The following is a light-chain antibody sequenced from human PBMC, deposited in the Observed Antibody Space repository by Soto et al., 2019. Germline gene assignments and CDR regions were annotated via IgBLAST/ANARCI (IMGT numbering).Light chain of an antibody. V-gene: IGLV2-14*01. CDR1: SRDVGGYNY. CDR3: SSYVSSSTFVV. J-gene: IGLJ2*01. Sequence: SALTQPASLSGSPGQSITISCTGTSRDVGGYNYVSWHQQHPGKAPKVIITEVSNRPSGVSNRFSGSKSGNTASLTISGLQAEDEADYYCSSYVSSSTFVVFGGGTKLNVL. CDR2: EVS.